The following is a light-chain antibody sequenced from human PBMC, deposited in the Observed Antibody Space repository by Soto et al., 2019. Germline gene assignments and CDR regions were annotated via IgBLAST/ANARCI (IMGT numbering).Light chain of an antibody. Sequence: EIVMTQSPVTLSVSPGERATLSCRASQSVSSNLAWYQQKPGQAPRLLIYGASTRATGIPARFSGSGSGTEFTLTISSLQSEDFAVYYCQQYNNGPTFGQGTKVEIK. V-gene: IGKV3-15*01. CDR3: QQYNNGPT. CDR2: GAS. J-gene: IGKJ1*01. CDR1: QSVSSN.